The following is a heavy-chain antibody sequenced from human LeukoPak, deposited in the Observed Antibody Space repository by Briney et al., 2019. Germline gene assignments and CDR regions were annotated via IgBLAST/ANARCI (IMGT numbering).Heavy chain of an antibody. Sequence: SGTLSLTCAVSGGSISSSNWWSWVRQPPGKGLEWIGEIYHSGSTNYNPSLKSRVTISVDTSKNQFSLKLSSVTAADTAVYYCARGLTRIAAAFDYWGQGTLVTVSS. V-gene: IGHV4-4*02. D-gene: IGHD6-13*01. J-gene: IGHJ4*02. CDR2: IYHSGST. CDR1: GGSISSSNW. CDR3: ARGLTRIAAAFDY.